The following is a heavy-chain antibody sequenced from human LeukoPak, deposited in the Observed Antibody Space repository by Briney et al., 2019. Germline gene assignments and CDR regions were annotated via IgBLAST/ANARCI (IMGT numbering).Heavy chain of an antibody. J-gene: IGHJ4*02. Sequence: PGRPLRLSCAASGFTFSSYAMHWVRQAPGKGLEWVAVISYDGSNKYYADSVKGRFTISRDNSKNTLYLQMNSLRAEDTAVYYCARDSQWLVHFDYWGQGTLVTVSS. D-gene: IGHD6-19*01. CDR1: GFTFSSYA. V-gene: IGHV3-30*04. CDR3: ARDSQWLVHFDY. CDR2: ISYDGSNK.